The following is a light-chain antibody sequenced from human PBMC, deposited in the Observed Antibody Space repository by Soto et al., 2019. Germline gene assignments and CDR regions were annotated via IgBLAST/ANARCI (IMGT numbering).Light chain of an antibody. J-gene: IGLJ2*01. V-gene: IGLV2-14*01. Sequence: QSALTQPASVSGSPGQSITISCTGTSSDVGAYNFVSWYQQFPGKAPKLMIYEVSNRPSGISDRFSGFKSANTAYLTISGVQPEDEADYHCSSYTTIKTVVFGGGTKLTVL. CDR3: SSYTTIKTVV. CDR2: EVS. CDR1: SSDVGAYNF.